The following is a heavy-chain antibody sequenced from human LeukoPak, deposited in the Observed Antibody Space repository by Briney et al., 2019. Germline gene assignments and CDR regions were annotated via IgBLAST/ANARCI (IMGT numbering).Heavy chain of an antibody. CDR1: GYTFTSYG. V-gene: IGHV1-46*01. D-gene: IGHD3-10*01. CDR3: ARDKGYGSGSYPWFDP. CDR2: INPSGGST. Sequence: ASVKVSCKASGYTFTSYGISWVRQAPGQGLEWMGIINPSGGSTSYAQKFQGRVTMTRDTSTSTVYMELSSLRSEDTAVYYCARDKGYGSGSYPWFDPWGQGTLVTVSS. J-gene: IGHJ5*02.